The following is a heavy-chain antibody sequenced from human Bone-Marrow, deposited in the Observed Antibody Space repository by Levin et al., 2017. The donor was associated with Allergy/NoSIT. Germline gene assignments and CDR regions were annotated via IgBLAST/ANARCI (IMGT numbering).Heavy chain of an antibody. V-gene: IGHV1-46*01. CDR1: GYTFTTYS. J-gene: IGHJ4*02. Sequence: GESLKISCKASGYTFTTYSMHWVRQAPGQGLEWMGIINPSDDTKDWAQKFQGRLTITRDTSTSTVYMELSSLRSEDAAMYYCARGKRWEPILDWGQGTLVTVSS. CDR2: INPSDDTK. D-gene: IGHD1-26*01. CDR3: ARGKRWEPILD.